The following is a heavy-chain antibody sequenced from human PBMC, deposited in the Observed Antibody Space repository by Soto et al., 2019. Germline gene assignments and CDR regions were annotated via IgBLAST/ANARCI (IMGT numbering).Heavy chain of an antibody. CDR2: IIGSGDST. Sequence: EVQLLEPGGGLVQPGGSLRLSCAASGFTFSSYAMRWVRQAPAKGLEWVSAIIGSGDSTYYADSVKGRFTISRDNSKTTLYLQTNGVRAEDTAVYYWARRGSGSYYDYWGQGALVTVAS. CDR1: GFTFSSYA. D-gene: IGHD1-26*01. CDR3: ARRGSGSYYDY. V-gene: IGHV3-23*01. J-gene: IGHJ4*02.